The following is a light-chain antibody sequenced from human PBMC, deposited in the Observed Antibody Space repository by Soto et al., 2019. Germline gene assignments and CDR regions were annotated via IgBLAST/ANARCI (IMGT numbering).Light chain of an antibody. J-gene: IGKJ1*01. CDR2: KAS. Sequence: DIQMTQSPSTLSASVGDRVTITCRASQSISSWLAWYQQKPGKAPKLLIYKASSLESGVPSRFSGSGSGTEFTLTISSLQPDDFATYYCQQSNSSPTFGQGTHVEIK. V-gene: IGKV1-5*03. CDR1: QSISSW. CDR3: QQSNSSPT.